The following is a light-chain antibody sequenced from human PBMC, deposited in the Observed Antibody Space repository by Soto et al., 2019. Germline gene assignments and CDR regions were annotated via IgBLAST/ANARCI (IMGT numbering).Light chain of an antibody. CDR1: QSVSSY. CDR2: DAS. Sequence: EIVLTQSPATLSLSPWERATLSCRASQSVSSYLAWYQQKPGQAPRLLIYDASNRATGIPARFSGSGSGTDFTLTINRVEPEDFAVYFCQQYAGSPRTFGQGTKVDIK. CDR3: QQYAGSPRT. V-gene: IGKV3-11*01. J-gene: IGKJ1*01.